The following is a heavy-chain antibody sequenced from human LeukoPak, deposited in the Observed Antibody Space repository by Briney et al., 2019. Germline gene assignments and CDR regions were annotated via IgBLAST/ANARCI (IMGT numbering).Heavy chain of an antibody. J-gene: IGHJ4*02. CDR1: GGSISSYY. V-gene: IGHV4-4*07. Sequence: SETLSLTCTFSGGSISSYYWSWIRQPAGKGLEWIGRIHTSGSTNYNPSLKSRVTISVDTSKNQFSLKLSSVTAADTAVYYCARAPRYYYDSSGYLLFDYWGQGTLVTVSS. D-gene: IGHD3-22*01. CDR3: ARAPRYYYDSSGYLLFDY. CDR2: IHTSGST.